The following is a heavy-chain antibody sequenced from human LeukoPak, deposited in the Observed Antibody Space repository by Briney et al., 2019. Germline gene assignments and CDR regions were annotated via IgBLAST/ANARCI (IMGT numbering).Heavy chain of an antibody. Sequence: ASVKVSCKASGYTFTGYYMHWVRQAPGQGLEWMGWINPNSGGTNYAQKFQGRVTMTRDTSISTAYMELSRLRFDDTAVYYCARVGGYSYGYLDYWGQGTPVTVSS. V-gene: IGHV1-2*02. J-gene: IGHJ4*02. CDR2: INPNSGGT. CDR3: ARVGGYSYGYLDY. D-gene: IGHD5-18*01. CDR1: GYTFTGYY.